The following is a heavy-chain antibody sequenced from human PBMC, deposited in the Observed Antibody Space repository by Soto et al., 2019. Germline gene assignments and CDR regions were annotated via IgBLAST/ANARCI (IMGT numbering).Heavy chain of an antibody. Sequence: LRLSCAASGFTFSSYGMHWVRQAPGKGLEWVALISPAGTNQYYADSAKGRFTISRDNSKNTLYLQMNSLRPEDAGLYYCARENSRISPRLFQHWGHGTLVTVSS. CDR2: ISPAGTNQ. V-gene: IGHV3-30*03. CDR1: GFTFSSYG. D-gene: IGHD6-6*01. J-gene: IGHJ1*01. CDR3: ARENSRISPRLFQH.